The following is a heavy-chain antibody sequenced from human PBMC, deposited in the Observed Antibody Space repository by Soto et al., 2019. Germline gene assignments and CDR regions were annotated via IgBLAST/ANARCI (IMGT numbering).Heavy chain of an antibody. Sequence: ASVKVSCKASGYTFIIYGIGWVRQAPGQGLEWMGWISGYNGNTHYAQKFQGRVTMTTDTSTSTAYMELRSLRSDDTAVYYCARGDYGAPPDYWGQGALVTVSS. V-gene: IGHV1-18*01. CDR2: ISGYNGNT. D-gene: IGHD4-17*01. CDR1: GYTFIIYG. CDR3: ARGDYGAPPDY. J-gene: IGHJ4*02.